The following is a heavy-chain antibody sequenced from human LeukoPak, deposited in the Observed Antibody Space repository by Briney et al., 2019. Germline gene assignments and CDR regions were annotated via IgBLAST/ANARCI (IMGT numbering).Heavy chain of an antibody. J-gene: IGHJ4*02. D-gene: IGHD6-19*01. V-gene: IGHV3-11*03. CDR2: STSSYT. Sequence: GGSLRLSCAASGFTFSDSYMSWIRQAPGKGLEWVSYSTSSYTNYAESVKGRFTISRDNAKNSLYLQMNSLRAEDTAVYYRAKRIGSSGWLYYFDYWGQGTLVTVSS. CDR1: GFTFSDSY. CDR3: AKRIGSSGWLYYFDY.